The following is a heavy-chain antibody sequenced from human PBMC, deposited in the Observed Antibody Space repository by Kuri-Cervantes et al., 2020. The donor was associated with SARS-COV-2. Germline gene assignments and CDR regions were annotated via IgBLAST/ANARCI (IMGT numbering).Heavy chain of an antibody. Sequence: ASVKVSCKASGYTFTSYAMHWVRQAPGQRLEWMGWINAGNGNTKYSQKFQGRVTITRDTSASTAYMELRSLRSDDTAVYYCARDKNPFPITGITGTTWLDDAFDIWGQGTMVTVSS. CDR3: ARDKNPFPITGITGTTWLDDAFDI. V-gene: IGHV1-3*01. D-gene: IGHD1-7*01. CDR1: GYTFTSYA. J-gene: IGHJ3*02. CDR2: INAGNGNT.